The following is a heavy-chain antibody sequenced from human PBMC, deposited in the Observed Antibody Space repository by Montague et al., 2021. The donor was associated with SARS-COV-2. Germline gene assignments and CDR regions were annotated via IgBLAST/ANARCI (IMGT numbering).Heavy chain of an antibody. D-gene: IGHD6-6*01. V-gene: IGHV4-59*13. CDR3: ARVPYSSSGFFYYYYGIDV. CDR1: GGSISSYY. CDR2: IYYSGST. Sequence: SETLSLTCTVSGGSISSYYWSWIRQPPGKGLEWIGHIYYSGSTNXNPSLKSRVTISVDTSKNQFSLKLSSVTAADTAVYYCARVPYSSSGFFYYYYGIDVWGQGTTVTVSS. J-gene: IGHJ6*02.